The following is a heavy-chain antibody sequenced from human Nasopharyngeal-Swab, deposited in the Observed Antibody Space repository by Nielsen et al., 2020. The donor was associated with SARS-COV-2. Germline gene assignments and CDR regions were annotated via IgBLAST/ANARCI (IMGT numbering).Heavy chain of an antibody. CDR1: GFTFSSYG. CDR3: AKDRQQLANFDY. J-gene: IGHJ4*02. CDR2: IGDSGGKT. D-gene: IGHD6-13*01. V-gene: IGHV3-23*01. Sequence: GGSLRLSCAASGFTFSSYGMSWVSQAPGKGLEWVSGIGDSGGKTYYADSVKGRFTISRDNSKNTLNLQMNSLRVEDTAIYYCAKDRQQLANFDYWGQGALVTVSS.